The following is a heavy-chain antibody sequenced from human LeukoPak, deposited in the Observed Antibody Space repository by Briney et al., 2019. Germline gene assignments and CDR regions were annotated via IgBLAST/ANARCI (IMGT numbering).Heavy chain of an antibody. J-gene: IGHJ3*02. CDR2: VYSTGGTSGST. V-gene: IGHV4-59*01. CDR1: GGSISSYY. CDR3: AGYRAFDI. Sequence: SETLSLTCTVSGGSISSYYWSWIRQPPGKGLEWIGYVYSTGGTSGSTDYNPSLNSRVTISVDTSKNQFSMKLTSATAADTAVYYCAGYRAFDIWGQGTMVTVSS.